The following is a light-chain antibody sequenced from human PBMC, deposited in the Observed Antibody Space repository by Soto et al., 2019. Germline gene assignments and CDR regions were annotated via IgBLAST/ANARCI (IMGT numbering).Light chain of an antibody. J-gene: IGKJ1*01. CDR1: QSVSSNY. CDR2: GAS. CDR3: QQDYNLPPT. V-gene: IGKV3-20*01. Sequence: EIVLTQSPGTLSLSPGERATLSCRASQSVSSNYLAWYQQKPGQAPRLLIYGASSRATGIPDRFSGSGSGADFTLTISSLQPEDFAVYYCQQDYNLPPTFGQGTRWIS.